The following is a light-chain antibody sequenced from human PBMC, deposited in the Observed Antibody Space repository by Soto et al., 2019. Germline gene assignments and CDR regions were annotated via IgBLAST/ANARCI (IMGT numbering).Light chain of an antibody. CDR1: QFVSSR. CDR2: GTS. J-gene: IGKJ1*01. CDR3: QQYGSSGT. Sequence: EIVVTQSPATLSASPGERVTLSCRASQFVSSRLAWYQQKPGQAPRVLIYGTSIRASGVPERFSGSGSGTDFTLTISRLEPEDFAVYYCQQYGSSGTFGQGTKV. V-gene: IGKV3-20*01.